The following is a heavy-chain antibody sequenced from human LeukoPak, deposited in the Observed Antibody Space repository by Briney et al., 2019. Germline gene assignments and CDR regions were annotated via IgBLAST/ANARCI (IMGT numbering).Heavy chain of an antibody. CDR3: ARESDGNGY. D-gene: IGHD2-8*01. J-gene: IGHJ4*02. V-gene: IGHV4-61*02. Sequence: SSETLSLTCTVSGGSISSGSYYWSWIRQPAGKGLEWIGRIYTSGSTNYNPSLKSRVTISVDTSKNQFSLKLSSVTAADTAVYYCARESDGNGYWGQGTLVTVSS. CDR2: IYTSGST. CDR1: GGSISSGSYY.